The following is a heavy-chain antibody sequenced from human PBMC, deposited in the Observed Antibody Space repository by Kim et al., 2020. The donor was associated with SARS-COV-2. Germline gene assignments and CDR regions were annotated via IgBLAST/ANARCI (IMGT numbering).Heavy chain of an antibody. V-gene: IGHV4-59*01. D-gene: IGHD3-22*01. Sequence: SLRSRVTISIDTSKNPFSLKLSSGTAADTAVYYCARASSLYSSGYYALDYWGQGTLVTVSS. J-gene: IGHJ4*02. CDR3: ARASSLYSSGYYALDY.